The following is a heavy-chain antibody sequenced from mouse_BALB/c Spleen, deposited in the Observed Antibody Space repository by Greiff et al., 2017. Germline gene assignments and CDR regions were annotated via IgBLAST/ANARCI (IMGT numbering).Heavy chain of an antibody. Sequence: QVHVKQSGAELAKPGASVKMSCKASGYTFTSYWMHWVKQRPGQGLEWIGYINPSTGYTEYNQKFKDKATLTADKSSSTAYMQLSSLTSEDSAVYYCARCGPDDGYYSWFAYWGQGTLVTVSA. V-gene: IGHV1-7*01. J-gene: IGHJ3*01. D-gene: IGHD2-3*01. CDR1: GYTFTSYW. CDR2: INPSTGYT. CDR3: ARCGPDDGYYSWFAY.